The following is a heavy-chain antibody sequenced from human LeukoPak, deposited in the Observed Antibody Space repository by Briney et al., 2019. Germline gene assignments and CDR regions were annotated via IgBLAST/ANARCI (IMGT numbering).Heavy chain of an antibody. CDR2: INHSGST. CDR3: ARHYPDRGYDFCIFYKQKTAYDMDV. D-gene: IGHD3-3*01. Sequence: SETLSLTCAVYGGSFSGYYWSWIRQPPGKGLEWIGEINHSGSTNYNPSRKSRVTISVDTSKNQFSLKLSTVTAADTAVYYCARHYPDRGYDFCIFYKQKTAYDMDVWGQGTTVTVSS. CDR1: GGSFSGYY. J-gene: IGHJ6*02. V-gene: IGHV4-34*01.